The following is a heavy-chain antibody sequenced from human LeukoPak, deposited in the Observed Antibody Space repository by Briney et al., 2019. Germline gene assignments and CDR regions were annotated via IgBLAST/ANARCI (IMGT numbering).Heavy chain of an antibody. CDR1: DGSFSSYY. CDR2: IYHSGST. Sequence: SETLSLTCGVYDGSFSSYYWSWIRQPPGEGLEWIGSIYHSGSTYYNPSLKSRVTISVDTSKNQFSLKLSSVTAADTAVYYCARVSVLRFLEWLLQFDYWGQGTLVTVSS. V-gene: IGHV4-34*01. J-gene: IGHJ4*02. CDR3: ARVSVLRFLEWLLQFDY. D-gene: IGHD3-3*01.